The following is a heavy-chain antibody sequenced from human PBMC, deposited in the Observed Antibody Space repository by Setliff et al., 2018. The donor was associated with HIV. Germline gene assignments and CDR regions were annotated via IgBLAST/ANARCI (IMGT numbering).Heavy chain of an antibody. V-gene: IGHV6-1*01. CDR3: VRDRGISSFET. D-gene: IGHD3-10*01. CDR1: GDNVSSGTSA. CDR2: TYYRSTWRF. J-gene: IGHJ3*02. Sequence: LSLTCAISGDNVSSGTSAWSWIRQSPSRGLEWLGRTYYRSTWRFGYADSVRGRISIAPDTSKNQFSMQLKSVTPEDAAVYFCVRDRGISSFETWGQGTKVTVSS.